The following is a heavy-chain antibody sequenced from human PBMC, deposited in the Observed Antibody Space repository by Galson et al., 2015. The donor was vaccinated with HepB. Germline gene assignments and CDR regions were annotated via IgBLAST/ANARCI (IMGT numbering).Heavy chain of an antibody. Sequence: SLRLSCAASGFTFSSYSMNWVRQAPGKGLEWVSSISSSSSYIYYADSVKGRFTISRDNAKNSLYLQMNSLKAEDTAVYYCARELVDCSSTSCPGPSYYYYGMDVWGQGTTVTVSS. CDR3: ARELVDCSSTSCPGPSYYYYGMDV. D-gene: IGHD2-2*01. CDR1: GFTFSSYS. J-gene: IGHJ6*02. V-gene: IGHV3-21*01. CDR2: ISSSSSYI.